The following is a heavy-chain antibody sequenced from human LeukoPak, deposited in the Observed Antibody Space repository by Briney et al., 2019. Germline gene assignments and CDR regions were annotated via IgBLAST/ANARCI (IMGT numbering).Heavy chain of an antibody. CDR3: ASRAYCGGDCYLDY. Sequence: GASVKVSCKASGGTFISYAISWVRQAPGQGLEWMGGIIPIFGTANYAQKFQGRVTITADESTSTAYMELSSLRSEDTAVYYCASRAYCGGDCYLDYWGQGTLVTVSS. D-gene: IGHD2-21*02. J-gene: IGHJ4*02. V-gene: IGHV1-69*13. CDR1: GGTFISYA. CDR2: IIPIFGTA.